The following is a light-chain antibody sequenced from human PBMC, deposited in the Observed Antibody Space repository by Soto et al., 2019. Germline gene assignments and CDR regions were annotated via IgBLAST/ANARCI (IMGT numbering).Light chain of an antibody. Sequence: QSALTQPASVSASPGQSITISCTGTSSDVGGYNYVSWYQQQPGKAPKLMIYDVTNRPSGVSNRFSASKSGNTASLTISGLQAEDEADYYCSSYTKSSTLYVFVTGTKVTAL. CDR2: DVT. CDR1: SSDVGGYNY. CDR3: SSYTKSSTLYV. J-gene: IGLJ1*01. V-gene: IGLV2-14*01.